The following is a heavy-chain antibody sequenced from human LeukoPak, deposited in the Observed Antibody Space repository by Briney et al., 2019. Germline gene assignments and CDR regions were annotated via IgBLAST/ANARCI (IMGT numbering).Heavy chain of an antibody. CDR1: GGTFSSYA. J-gene: IGHJ3*02. Sequence: GASVKVSCKASGGTFSSYAISWVRQAPGQGLEWMGGIIPIFGTANYAQKFQGRVTITAGESTSTAYMELSSLRSEDTAVYYCAREIIQLYAFDIRGQGTMVTVSS. CDR2: IIPIFGTA. D-gene: IGHD5-18*01. CDR3: AREIIQLYAFDI. V-gene: IGHV1-69*13.